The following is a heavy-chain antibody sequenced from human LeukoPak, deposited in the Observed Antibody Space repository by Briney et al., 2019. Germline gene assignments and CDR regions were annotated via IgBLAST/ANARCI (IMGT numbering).Heavy chain of an antibody. Sequence: GGSLRLSCAASGFTFDDYAMHWVRQAPGKGLEWVSGISWNSGSIGYADSVKGRFTISRDNAKNSLYLQMNSLRAEDTALYYCAKGPMVRGVTSWFDPWGQGTLVTVSS. CDR2: ISWNSGSI. J-gene: IGHJ5*02. CDR1: GFTFDDYA. D-gene: IGHD3-10*01. CDR3: AKGPMVRGVTSWFDP. V-gene: IGHV3-9*01.